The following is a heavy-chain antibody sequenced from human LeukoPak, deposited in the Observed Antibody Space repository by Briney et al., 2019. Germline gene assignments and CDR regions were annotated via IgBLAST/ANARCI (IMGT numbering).Heavy chain of an antibody. CDR3: ARGSLYCSSTGCWVVHANYYGMDV. D-gene: IGHD2-2*01. CDR1: GGSFSGYY. CDR2: INHSGST. V-gene: IGHV4-34*01. Sequence: PSETLSPTCAVYGGSFSGYYWSWIRQPPGKGLEWIGEINHSGSTNYNPSLKSRVTISVDTSKNQFSLKLSSVTAADTAVYYCARGSLYCSSTGCWVVHANYYGMDVWGQGTTVTVSS. J-gene: IGHJ6*02.